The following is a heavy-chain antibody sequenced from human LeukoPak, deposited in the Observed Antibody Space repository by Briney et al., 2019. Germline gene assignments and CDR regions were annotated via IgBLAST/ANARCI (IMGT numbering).Heavy chain of an antibody. V-gene: IGHV4-34*01. J-gene: IGHJ6*03. Sequence: SETLSLTCAAYGGSFSGYYWSWIRQPPGKGLEWIGEINHSGSTNYNPSLKSRVTISVDTSKNQFSLKLSSVTAADTAVYYCAVAYGSGNHYYYYYMDVWGKGTTVTISS. D-gene: IGHD3-10*01. CDR2: INHSGST. CDR1: GGSFSGYY. CDR3: AVAYGSGNHYYYYYMDV.